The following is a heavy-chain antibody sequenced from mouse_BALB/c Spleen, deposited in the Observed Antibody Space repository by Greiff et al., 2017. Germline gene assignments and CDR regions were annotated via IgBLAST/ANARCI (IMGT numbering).Heavy chain of an antibody. CDR3: ARGAGDYGYAMDY. CDR2: INPYNGDT. V-gene: IGHV1-20*02. CDR1: GYSFTGYF. J-gene: IGHJ4*01. D-gene: IGHD2-4*01. Sequence: EVQLQQSGPELVKPGASVKISCKASGYSFTGYFMNWVMQSHGKSLEWIGRINPYNGDTFYNQKFKGKATLTVDKSSSTAHMELRSLASEDSAVYYCARGAGDYGYAMDYWGQGTSVTVSS.